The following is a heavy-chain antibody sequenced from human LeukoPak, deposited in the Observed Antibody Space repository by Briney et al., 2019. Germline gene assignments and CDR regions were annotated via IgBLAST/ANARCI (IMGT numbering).Heavy chain of an antibody. Sequence: SQTLSLTCALSGDSVSSNSAAWGWIRQSPSRGLEWLGRTYYRSGWYNDYALSVESRITINPDTSKNQVSLQLTSVPPEDTAVYYCSRELAWGPADYWGQGTLVTVSS. CDR1: GDSVSSNSAA. D-gene: IGHD7-27*01. J-gene: IGHJ4*02. CDR3: SRELAWGPADY. V-gene: IGHV6-1*01. CDR2: TYYRSGWYN.